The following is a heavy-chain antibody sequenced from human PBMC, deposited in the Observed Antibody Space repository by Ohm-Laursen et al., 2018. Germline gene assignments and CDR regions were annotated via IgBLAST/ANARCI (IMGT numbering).Heavy chain of an antibody. J-gene: IGHJ4*02. CDR2: INLKRGGT. CDR1: GYTFTDYY. Sequence: ASVKVSCKASGYTFTDYYMHWVRQAPGQGLEWMGWINLKRGGTKYAQKFHGRLTMTRDTSISTAYMELNRLTSDDTAVYYCASQIYNDYSSFDYWGQGTLVTVSS. V-gene: IGHV1-2*02. D-gene: IGHD2-15*01. CDR3: ASQIYNDYSSFDY.